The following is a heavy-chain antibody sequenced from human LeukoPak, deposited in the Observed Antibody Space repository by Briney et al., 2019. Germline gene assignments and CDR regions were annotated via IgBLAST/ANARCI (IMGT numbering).Heavy chain of an antibody. Sequence: SETLSLTCTVSGGSISSSSYYWSWIRQPPGKGPEWIGYIYYSGSTNYNPSLKSRVTISVDTSKNQFSLKLSSVTAADTAVYYCARFRAVGATTTYYFDYWGQGTLVTVSS. CDR2: IYYSGST. J-gene: IGHJ4*02. CDR3: ARFRAVGATTTYYFDY. CDR1: GGSISSSSYY. V-gene: IGHV4-61*01. D-gene: IGHD1-26*01.